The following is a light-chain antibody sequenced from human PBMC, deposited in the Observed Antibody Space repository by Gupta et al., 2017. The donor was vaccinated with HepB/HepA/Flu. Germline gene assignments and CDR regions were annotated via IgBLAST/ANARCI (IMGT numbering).Light chain of an antibody. V-gene: IGKV3-15*01. J-gene: IGKJ1*01. CDR3: QQYNNWRPRT. CDR2: GAS. CDR1: QSVSSN. Sequence: EIVMTQSPATLSVSPGERATLSCRASQSVSSNLAWYQQKPGQAPRLLIYGASTRATGIPARFSGSGSGTEFTLTISSRQSEDFAVYYCQQYNNWRPRTFGQGTKVEIK.